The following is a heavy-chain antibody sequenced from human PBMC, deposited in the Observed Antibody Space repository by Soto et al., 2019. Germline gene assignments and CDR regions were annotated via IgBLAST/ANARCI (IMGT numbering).Heavy chain of an antibody. Sequence: PGGSLRLSCAASGFTFRNYAMSGVRQAPGKGLEWVSAISVGGATAYYVDSVNGRFTISRDNTKRTLYLQMNNLRAEDTGVYYCAKDLRSNCNPAAPGGLDYWGQGILVTVSS. CDR2: ISVGGATA. J-gene: IGHJ4*02. D-gene: IGHD1-20*01. CDR1: GFTFRNYA. CDR3: AKDLRSNCNPAAPGGLDY. V-gene: IGHV3-23*01.